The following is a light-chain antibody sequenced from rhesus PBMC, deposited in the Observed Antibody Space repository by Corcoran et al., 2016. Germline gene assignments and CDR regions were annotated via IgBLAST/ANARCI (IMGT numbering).Light chain of an antibody. J-gene: IGKJ1*01. CDR3: QHYYDYPRT. Sequence: DIQMTQSPSALSASVGDRVTISCRASQNIYRNLAWYQQKPGKAPKLLIYAVSNLQAGIPSRFRGSRSGTDFTLTISSLQPEDSATYYCQHYYDYPRTFGQGTKVEIK. CDR2: AVS. V-gene: IGKV1-44*03. CDR1: QNIYRN.